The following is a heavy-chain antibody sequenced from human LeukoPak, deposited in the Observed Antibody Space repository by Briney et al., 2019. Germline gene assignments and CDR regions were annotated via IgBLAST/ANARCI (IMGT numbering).Heavy chain of an antibody. CDR3: ARGYDSRGYYPLY. CDR1: GYTFTSYD. D-gene: IGHD3-22*01. CDR2: INPSGGST. J-gene: IGHJ4*02. Sequence: ASVKVSCKASGYTFTSYDMHLMRQAPGQGLEWMGIINPSGGSTSYAQKFQGRVTMTRAMSTSTVYMEPSGLRSEDTAVYYCARGYDSRGYYPLYWGQGTLVTVSS. V-gene: IGHV1-46*01.